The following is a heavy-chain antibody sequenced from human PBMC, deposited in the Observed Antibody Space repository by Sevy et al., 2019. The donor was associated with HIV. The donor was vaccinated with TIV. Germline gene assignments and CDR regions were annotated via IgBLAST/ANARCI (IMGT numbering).Heavy chain of an antibody. CDR3: ASDTTGTTYDY. D-gene: IGHD1-1*01. CDR1: GFTFSSYS. CDR2: IRSSSSTI. V-gene: IGHV3-48*01. Sequence: EGSLRLSCAASGFTFSSYSMNWVRQAPGKELEWVSYIRSSSSTIYYADSVKGRFTISRDNAKNSLYLQLNSLRAEDTAVYYCASDTTGTTYDYWGQGTLVTVSS. J-gene: IGHJ4*02.